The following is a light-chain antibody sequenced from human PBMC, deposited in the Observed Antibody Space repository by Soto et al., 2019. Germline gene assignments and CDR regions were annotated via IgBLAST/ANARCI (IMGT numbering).Light chain of an antibody. J-gene: IGKJ5*01. CDR1: QSVSSN. V-gene: IGKV3D-15*01. Sequence: EIVMTQSPATLSVSPVERATLSCRASQSVSSNLAWYQQKPGQAPRLLIYGVSTRATGIPARFSGSGSGTEFTLTISSLQSEDFAVYYCQQYGSSPPIGQGTRLEIK. CDR3: QQYGSSPP. CDR2: GVS.